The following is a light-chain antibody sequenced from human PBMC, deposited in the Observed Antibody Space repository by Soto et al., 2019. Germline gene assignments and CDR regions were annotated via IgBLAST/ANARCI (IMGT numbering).Light chain of an antibody. CDR3: AAWDDSLNGVV. CDR2: SDN. CDR1: SSNIGSNT. V-gene: IGLV1-44*01. Sequence: QAVVTQPPSASGTPGQRVTISCSGSSSNIGSNTVNWYQQLPGTAPKLLIYSDNQRPSGVPARFSGSKSGTSVSLAISGLQSEDEADYYCAAWDDSLNGVVFGGGTKLTVL. J-gene: IGLJ2*01.